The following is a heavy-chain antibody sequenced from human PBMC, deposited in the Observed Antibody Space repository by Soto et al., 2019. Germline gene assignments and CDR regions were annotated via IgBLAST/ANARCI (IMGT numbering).Heavy chain of an antibody. D-gene: IGHD6-19*01. V-gene: IGHV2-70*18. CDR3: ARVVSGWYDWFDP. CDR2: IDWDDDK. J-gene: IGHJ5*02. Sequence: TLSLTCTVSGGSVDSVNHYWSWIRQSPGKALEWRALIDWDDDKYYSTSLKTRLTISKDTSKNQVVLTMTNMDPVDTATYYCARVVSGWYDWFDPWGQGTLVTVSS. CDR1: GGSVDSVNHY.